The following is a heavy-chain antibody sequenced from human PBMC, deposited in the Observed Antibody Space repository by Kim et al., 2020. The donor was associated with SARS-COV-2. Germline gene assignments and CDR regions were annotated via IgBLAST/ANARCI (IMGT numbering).Heavy chain of an antibody. D-gene: IGHD6-19*01. V-gene: IGHV3-48*03. Sequence: GGSLRLSCAASGFTFSSYEMNWVRQAPGKGLEWVSYISSSGSTIYYADSVKGRFTISRDNAKNSLYLQMNSLRAEDTAVYYCARDWAVAGPTFDYWGQGTLVTVSS. CDR1: GFTFSSYE. CDR2: ISSSGSTI. J-gene: IGHJ4*02. CDR3: ARDWAVAGPTFDY.